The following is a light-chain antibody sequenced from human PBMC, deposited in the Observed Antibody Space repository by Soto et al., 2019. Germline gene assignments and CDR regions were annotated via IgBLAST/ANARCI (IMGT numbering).Light chain of an antibody. CDR2: DAS. V-gene: IGKV3-20*01. Sequence: EIVLTQSPGTLSLSPGERATLSCRASQSVSSSYLAWYQQKPGQAPRLLIYDASSRATGIPDRFSGSGSETDFTLTISRLEPEDFAVYYCQQYGSSLLTFGGGTKVEIK. J-gene: IGKJ4*01. CDR3: QQYGSSLLT. CDR1: QSVSSSY.